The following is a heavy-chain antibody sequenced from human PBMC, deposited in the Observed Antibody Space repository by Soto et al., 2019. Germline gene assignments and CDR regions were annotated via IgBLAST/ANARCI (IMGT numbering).Heavy chain of an antibody. J-gene: IGHJ4*02. CDR2: ISGSGGTT. CDR3: AKNKETGTTGGLGY. Sequence: GGSLRLSCAASGFTFSSYAMSWVRQAPGKGLEWVSTISGSGGTTYYADSVKGRFTISRDNSKNTLYLQMNSLRAEDTAIYYCAKNKETGTTGGLGYWGQGTLVTVSS. V-gene: IGHV3-23*01. CDR1: GFTFSSYA. D-gene: IGHD1-1*01.